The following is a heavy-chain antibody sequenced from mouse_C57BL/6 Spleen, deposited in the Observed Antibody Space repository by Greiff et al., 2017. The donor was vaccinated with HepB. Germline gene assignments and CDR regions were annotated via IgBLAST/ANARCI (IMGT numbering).Heavy chain of an antibody. CDR2: IWGVGST. J-gene: IGHJ4*01. CDR1: GFSLTSYG. CDR3: ASSLRGAMDY. V-gene: IGHV2-6*01. Sequence: QVHVKQSGPGLVAPSQSLSITCTVSGFSLTSYGVDWVRQSPGKGLEWLGVIWGVGSTNYNSALKSRLSISKDNSKSQVFLKMNSLQTDDTAMYYCASSLRGAMDYWGQGTSVTVSS. D-gene: IGHD1-1*01.